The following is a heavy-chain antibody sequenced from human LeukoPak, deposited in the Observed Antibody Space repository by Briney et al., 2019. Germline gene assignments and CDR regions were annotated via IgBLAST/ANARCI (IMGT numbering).Heavy chain of an antibody. CDR2: INPNNGIT. V-gene: IGHV1-2*02. Sequence: ASVKVSCKASGYTFIGYDMHWVRQAPGQGLEWMGWINPNNGITNYAQKFQGRVTMTRDTSISTAYMELTSLRSDDTAVYYCATTRVTTTRLDYWGQGTLVTVSS. D-gene: IGHD5-12*01. J-gene: IGHJ4*02. CDR1: GYTFIGYD. CDR3: ATTRVTTTRLDY.